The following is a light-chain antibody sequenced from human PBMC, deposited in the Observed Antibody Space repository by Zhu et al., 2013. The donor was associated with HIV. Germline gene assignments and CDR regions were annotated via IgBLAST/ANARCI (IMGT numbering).Light chain of an antibody. J-gene: IGLJ2*01. CDR1: KLGDKY. Sequence: SYDLTQTPSVSVSPGQTVSITCSGDKLGDKYACWYQQKPGQSPVLVIYQDNKRPSGIPERFSATTSGNTATLTISGTQAMDEADYYCQTWDSSTLFGGGTRLTVL. CDR3: QTWDSSTL. CDR2: QDN. V-gene: IGLV3-1*01.